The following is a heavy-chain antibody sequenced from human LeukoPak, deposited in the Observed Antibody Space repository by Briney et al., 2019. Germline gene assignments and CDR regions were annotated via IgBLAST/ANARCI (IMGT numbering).Heavy chain of an antibody. V-gene: IGHV4-4*07. Sequence: SETLSLTCTVSGGSISSYYWSWTRQPAGKGLEWIGHIYNSGGTNYNPSLKGRVTMSVATSKNQFSLHLSSVTAADTAVYYCARSAFLVTAPGLYYFDYWGQGTLVAVSS. CDR2: IYNSGGT. CDR3: ARSAFLVTAPGLYYFDY. D-gene: IGHD6-13*01. J-gene: IGHJ4*02. CDR1: GGSISSYY.